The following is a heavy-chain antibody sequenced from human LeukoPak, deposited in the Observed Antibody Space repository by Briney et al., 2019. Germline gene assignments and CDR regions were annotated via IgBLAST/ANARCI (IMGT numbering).Heavy chain of an antibody. J-gene: IGHJ5*02. CDR2: IIPIFGTA. D-gene: IGHD6-13*01. CDR3: ARGAAASPDWFDP. Sequence: PGASVKVSCEASGGTFSSYAISWVRQAPGQGLEWMGGIIPIFGTANYAQKFQGRVTITTDESTSTAYMELSSLRSEDTAVYYCARGAAASPDWFDPWGQGTLVTVSS. V-gene: IGHV1-69*05. CDR1: GGTFSSYA.